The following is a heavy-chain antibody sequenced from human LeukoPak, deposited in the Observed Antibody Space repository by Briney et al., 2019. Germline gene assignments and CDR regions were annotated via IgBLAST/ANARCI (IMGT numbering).Heavy chain of an antibody. Sequence: GGSLRLSCAASGFTFSSYAMSWVRQAPGKGLKWVSAISGSGGSTYYADSVKGRFTISRDNSKNTLYLQMNSLRAEDTAVYYCAKDIQRGYGDYPDAFDIWGQGTMVTVSS. D-gene: IGHD4-17*01. CDR1: GFTFSSYA. J-gene: IGHJ3*02. CDR2: ISGSGGST. CDR3: AKDIQRGYGDYPDAFDI. V-gene: IGHV3-23*01.